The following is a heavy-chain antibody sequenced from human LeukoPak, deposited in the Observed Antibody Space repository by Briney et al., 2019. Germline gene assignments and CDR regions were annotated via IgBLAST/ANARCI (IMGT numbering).Heavy chain of an antibody. CDR3: ARARVPIAVAGLYYFDY. V-gene: IGHV1-2*02. J-gene: IGHJ4*02. Sequence: ASVKVSCKASGYTFTAYYIHWLRQAPGQGPEWMGWIKPDSGSSHYAQKFQGRVTMTRDTSSNSAYMDLTRLKSDDTAVYFCARARVPIAVAGLYYFDYWGQGALVTVSS. D-gene: IGHD6-19*01. CDR2: IKPDSGSS. CDR1: GYTFTAYY.